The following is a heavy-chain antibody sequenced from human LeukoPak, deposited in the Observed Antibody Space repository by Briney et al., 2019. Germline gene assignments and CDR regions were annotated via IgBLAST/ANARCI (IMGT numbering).Heavy chain of an antibody. D-gene: IGHD2-2*01. V-gene: IGHV4-31*03. J-gene: IGHJ6*02. Sequence: SETLSLTCTVSGGSISSGGYYWSWIRQHPGKGLEWIGYIYYSGSTYYNPSLKSRVTISVDTSKNQFSLKLSSVTAADTAVYYCATMRYCSSTSGYRPNYYGMDVWGQGTTVTVSS. CDR1: GGSISSGGYY. CDR2: IYYSGST. CDR3: ATMRYCSSTSGYRPNYYGMDV.